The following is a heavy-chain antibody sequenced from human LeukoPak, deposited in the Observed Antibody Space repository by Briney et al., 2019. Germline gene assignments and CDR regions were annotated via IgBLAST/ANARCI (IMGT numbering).Heavy chain of an antibody. V-gene: IGHV3-20*04. CDR2: INWNGGST. D-gene: IGHD2-15*01. J-gene: IGHJ6*03. CDR1: GFTFDDYG. Sequence: GGSLRLSCAASGFTFDDYGMSWVRQAPGRGLEWVSGINWNGGSTGYADSVKGRFTISRDNAKNSLYLQMNSLRAEDTALYYCARALCSGGSCYGYMDVWGKGTTVTVSS. CDR3: ARALCSGGSCYGYMDV.